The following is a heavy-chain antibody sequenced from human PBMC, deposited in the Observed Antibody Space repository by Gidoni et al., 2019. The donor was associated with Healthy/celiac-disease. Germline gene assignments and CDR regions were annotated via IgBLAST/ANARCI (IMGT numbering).Heavy chain of an antibody. J-gene: IGHJ3*02. CDR1: GFTFRSYA. CDR2: ISYDGSNK. Sequence: QVQLVESGGGVVQPGRSLRLSCAASGFTFRSYAMHWVRQAPGRGLEWVAVISYDGSNKYLADSVKGRFTISRDNSKNTLYLQMNSLRAEDTAVYYCARFLAGDAFYIWGQGTMVTVSS. CDR3: ARFLAGDAFYI. V-gene: IGHV3-30-3*01. D-gene: IGHD3-3*02.